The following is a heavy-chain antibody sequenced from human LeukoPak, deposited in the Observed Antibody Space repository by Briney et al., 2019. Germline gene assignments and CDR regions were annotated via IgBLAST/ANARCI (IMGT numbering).Heavy chain of an antibody. D-gene: IGHD2-15*01. CDR2: ISSSGGST. J-gene: IGHJ6*02. V-gene: IGHV3-23*01. Sequence: GGSLRLSCAASGFAFSSYAMTWVRQAPGKGLEWVSDISSSGGSTYYADSVRGRFTISRDNSKNTLYVQMNSLRAEDTAIYYCAKLKDIDLGWGIDIWGQGTTVTVS. CDR3: AKLKDIDLGWGIDI. CDR1: GFAFSSYA.